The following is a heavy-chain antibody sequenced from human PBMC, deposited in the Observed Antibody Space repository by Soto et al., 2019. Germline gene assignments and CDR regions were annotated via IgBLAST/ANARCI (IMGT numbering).Heavy chain of an antibody. J-gene: IGHJ4*02. CDR2: IYNSGST. CDR3: ARGPSADKIDF. D-gene: IGHD3-3*01. CDR1: GGSVSSGGYF. V-gene: IGHV4-30-4*01. Sequence: QVQLQESGPGLVEPSQTLSLTCTVSGGSVSSGGYFWSWIRQPPGEGLEWIGHIYNSGSTYSNPSLRGRVTISVDPSKSQFSLKLSSVTAAVTAVYYCARGPSADKIDFWGQGTLVTVSS.